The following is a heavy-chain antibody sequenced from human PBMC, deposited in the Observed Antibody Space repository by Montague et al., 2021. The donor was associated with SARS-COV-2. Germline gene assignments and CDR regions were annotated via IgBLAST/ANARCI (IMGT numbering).Heavy chain of an antibody. V-gene: IGHV4-4*02. Sequence: SETLSLTCAVSGGSISSSNWWSWVSQPPGKGLEWIGEIYHSGSTNYNQSLKSRVTISVDKSKNQFSLKLSTVIAADTAVYYCARWDSSGWCGRSYYGMDVWGQGTTVTVSS. D-gene: IGHD6-19*01. CDR2: IYHSGST. CDR1: GGSISSSNW. J-gene: IGHJ6*02. CDR3: ARWDSSGWCGRSYYGMDV.